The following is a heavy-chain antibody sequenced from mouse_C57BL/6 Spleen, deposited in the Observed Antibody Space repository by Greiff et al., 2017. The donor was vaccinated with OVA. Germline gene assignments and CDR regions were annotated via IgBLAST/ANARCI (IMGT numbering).Heavy chain of an antibody. V-gene: IGHV1-53*01. CDR3: ARTLFISTVVAPGYFDY. CDR1: GYTFTSYW. CDR2: INPSNGGT. D-gene: IGHD1-1*01. J-gene: IGHJ2*01. Sequence: QVQLKQPGTELVKPGASVKLSCKASGYTFTSYWMHWVKQRPGQGLEWIGNINPSNGGTNYNEKFKSKATLTVDKSSSTAYMQLSSLSSEDSAVYYGARTLFISTVVAPGYFDYWGPGTTLTVSS.